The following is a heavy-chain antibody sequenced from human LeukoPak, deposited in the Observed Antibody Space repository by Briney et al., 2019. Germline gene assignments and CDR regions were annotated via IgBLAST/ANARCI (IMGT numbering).Heavy chain of an antibody. CDR2: IKQDGSEK. V-gene: IGHV3-7*03. CDR3: AKDFVGTGNFRGGDY. J-gene: IGHJ4*02. CDR1: GFTFSSYW. D-gene: IGHD1-1*01. Sequence: PGGSLRLSCAASGFTFSSYWMSWVRQAPGKGLEWVANIKQDGSEKYYVDSVKGRFTISRDNAKNSLYLQMNSLRAEDTALYYCAKDFVGTGNFRGGDYWGQGTLVTVSS.